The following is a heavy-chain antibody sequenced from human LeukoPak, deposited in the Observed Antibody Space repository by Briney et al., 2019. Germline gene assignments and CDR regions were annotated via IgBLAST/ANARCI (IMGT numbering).Heavy chain of an antibody. CDR3: TIGDLHALDI. CDR1: GFTFSGPT. CDR2: IRGKANNYAT. J-gene: IGHJ3*02. D-gene: IGHD3-16*01. Sequence: GGSLRLSCAASGFTFSGPTMHWVRQASGKGLEWVGRIRGKANNYATTYGASVRGRFTISRDDSTNTAYLQMNSLKTEDTAVYYCTIGDLHALDIWGHGTMVTVSS. V-gene: IGHV3-73*01.